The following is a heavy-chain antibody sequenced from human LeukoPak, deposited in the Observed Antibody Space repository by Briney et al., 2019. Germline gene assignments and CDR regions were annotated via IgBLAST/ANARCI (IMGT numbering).Heavy chain of an antibody. CDR1: GFTFSSYA. CDR2: ISGSGGST. V-gene: IGHV3-23*01. D-gene: IGHD1-26*01. Sequence: AGGSLRLSCAASGFTFSSYAMSWVRQAPGKGLEWVSAISGSGGSTYYADSVKGRFTISRDNSKNTLYLQMNGLRAEDTAVYYCAKNGGSYYRPFDYWGQGTLVTVPS. CDR3: AKNGGSYYRPFDY. J-gene: IGHJ4*02.